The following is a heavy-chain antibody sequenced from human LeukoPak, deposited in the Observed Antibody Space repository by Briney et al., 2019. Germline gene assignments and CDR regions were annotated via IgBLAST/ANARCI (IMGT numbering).Heavy chain of an antibody. J-gene: IGHJ4*02. CDR3: AKGYQLPREMDY. V-gene: IGHV3-30*18. D-gene: IGHD2-2*01. Sequence: PGGSLRLSCAASGFTFSSYGMHWVRQAPGKGLEWVAVISYDGSNKYYADSVKGRFTISRDNSKNTLYLQMNSLRAEDTAVYYCAKGYQLPREMDYWGQGTLVTVSS. CDR1: GFTFSSYG. CDR2: ISYDGSNK.